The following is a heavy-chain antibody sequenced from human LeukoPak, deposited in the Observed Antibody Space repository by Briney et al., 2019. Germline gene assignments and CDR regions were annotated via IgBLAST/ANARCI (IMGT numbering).Heavy chain of an antibody. CDR3: ARAFYRFGVVTGWFDP. V-gene: IGHV3-30*01. D-gene: IGHD3-3*01. CDR1: GFTFSSYT. J-gene: IGHJ5*02. Sequence: GGSLRLSCAASGFTFSSYTMHWVRQAPGKGLEWVAVISYDGSNKYYADSVKGRFTISRDTSKNTLYLQMNSLRAEDTAVYSCARAFYRFGVVTGWFDPWGQGTLSPSPQ. CDR2: ISYDGSNK.